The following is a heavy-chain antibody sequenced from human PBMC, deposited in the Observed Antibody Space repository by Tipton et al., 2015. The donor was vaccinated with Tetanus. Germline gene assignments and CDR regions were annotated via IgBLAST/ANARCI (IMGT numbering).Heavy chain of an antibody. V-gene: IGHV4-39*01. CDR2: VYNSGGT. CDR1: GGSINSGTYS. J-gene: IGHJ4*02. CDR3: ARADYNFAKKGPFDS. D-gene: IGHD3-3*01. Sequence: TLSLTYTVSGGSINSGTYSWGWIRQPPGKGLEWIGSVYNSGGTYYNPSLKSRVTISVDTSKNQFSLSLTSVTAADTAVYYCARADYNFAKKGPFDSWGPGTLVTVS.